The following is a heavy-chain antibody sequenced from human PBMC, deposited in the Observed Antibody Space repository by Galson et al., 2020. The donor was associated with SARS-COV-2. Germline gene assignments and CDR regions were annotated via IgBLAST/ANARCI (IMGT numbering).Heavy chain of an antibody. V-gene: IGHV2-70*11. CDR2: LDWDGDE. D-gene: IGHD6-19*01. CDR1: GLSLRSSGMC. J-gene: IGHJ4*02. Sequence: ESGPTLVKPTQTLTLTCTFSGLSLRSSGMCVNWVRQPQGKALEWLARLDWDGDEYYSTSLKTRLTISKDTSKNQVVLTMTNMDPVDTATYFCARIDSSGCRGNYWGQGTLVTVSS. CDR3: ARIDSSGCRGNY.